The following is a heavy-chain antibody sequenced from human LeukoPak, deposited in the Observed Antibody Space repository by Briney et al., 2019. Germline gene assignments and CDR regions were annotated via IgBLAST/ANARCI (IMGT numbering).Heavy chain of an antibody. V-gene: IGHV1-2*06. Sequence: GASVKVSCKASGYTFTVYYMHWVRQAPGQGLEWMGRINPNSGGTNYAQKFQGRVTMTRDTSISTAYMELSRLRSDDTAVYYCASLDIVVVPAAMGVLWFDPWGQGTLVTVSS. J-gene: IGHJ5*02. D-gene: IGHD2-2*03. CDR1: GYTFTVYY. CDR3: ASLDIVVVPAAMGVLWFDP. CDR2: INPNSGGT.